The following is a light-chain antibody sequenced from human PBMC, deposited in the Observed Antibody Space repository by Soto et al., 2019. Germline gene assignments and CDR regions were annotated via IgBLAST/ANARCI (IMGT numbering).Light chain of an antibody. Sequence: DFQMTQSPSSLSASVGDRVSITCRASQSIGTSLNWYQQKQGKAPKLLIYSASTLQGGGPSRCSGSEYGTDFTLTISSLQPEDFATYYRQQSYTAPFTFGPGTKVDVK. CDR2: SAS. CDR1: QSIGTS. V-gene: IGKV1-39*01. J-gene: IGKJ3*01. CDR3: QQSYTAPFT.